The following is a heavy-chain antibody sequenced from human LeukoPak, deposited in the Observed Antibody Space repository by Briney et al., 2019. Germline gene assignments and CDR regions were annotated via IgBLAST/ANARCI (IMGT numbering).Heavy chain of an antibody. Sequence: PSETLSLTCAVYGGSFSGYFWSWIRQPPGKGLEWIGEINHSGGTSYNPSLKSRVTISVDTSKNQFSLKLSSVTAADTAVYYCARLWFGELFTVESGYFDYWGQGTLVTVSS. CDR2: INHSGGT. D-gene: IGHD3-10*01. CDR3: ARLWFGELFTVESGYFDY. CDR1: GGSFSGYF. V-gene: IGHV4-34*01. J-gene: IGHJ4*02.